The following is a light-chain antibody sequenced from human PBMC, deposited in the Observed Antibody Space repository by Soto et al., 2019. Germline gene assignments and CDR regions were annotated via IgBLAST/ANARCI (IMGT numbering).Light chain of an antibody. J-gene: IGKJ1*01. CDR3: QQYGSSPWT. V-gene: IGKV3-20*01. CDR1: QSVSSSY. Sequence: EIVLTQSPGTLSLSPGEIATLSCRASQSVSSSYLAWYQQKPGQAPRPLIYGASSWAIGIPDRFSGSGSGTDFTLTISRLEPEDFAVYYCQQYGSSPWTCGQGTKVEIK. CDR2: GAS.